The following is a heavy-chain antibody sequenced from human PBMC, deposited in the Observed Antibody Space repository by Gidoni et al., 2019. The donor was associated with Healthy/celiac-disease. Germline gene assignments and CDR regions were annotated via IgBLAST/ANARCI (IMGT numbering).Heavy chain of an antibody. V-gene: IGHV5-51*01. J-gene: IGHJ4*02. Sequence: GQVTISADKSISTAYLQWSSLKASDTAMYYCARRRVVPAAMVDYWGQGTLVTVSS. CDR3: ARRRVVPAAMVDY. D-gene: IGHD2-2*01.